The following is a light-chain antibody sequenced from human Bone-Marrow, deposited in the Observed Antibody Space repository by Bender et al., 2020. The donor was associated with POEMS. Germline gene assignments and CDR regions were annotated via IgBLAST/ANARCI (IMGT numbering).Light chain of an antibody. J-gene: IGLJ2*01. CDR2: EVT. Sequence: QSALTQPASVSGSPGQSITISCTGANSDVGGYNYVSWYQQRPGKAPKLMIYEVTKRPSGVSNRFSGSKSGNTASLTISGLQAEDEANYYCCSYAGNSTYVVFGGGTKLTVL. V-gene: IGLV2-23*02. CDR3: CSYAGNSTYVV. CDR1: NSDVGGYNY.